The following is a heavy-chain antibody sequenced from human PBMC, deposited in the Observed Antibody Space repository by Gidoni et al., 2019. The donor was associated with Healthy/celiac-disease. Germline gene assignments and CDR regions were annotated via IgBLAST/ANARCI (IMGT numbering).Heavy chain of an antibody. V-gene: IGHV3-15*01. CDR2: IKTKTDGETT. CDR3: TTGISIFGVVLNDY. CDR1: GFTFRNAW. J-gene: IGHJ4*02. Sequence: EVQLVESGGGLVKPGGSLRLSCAASGFTFRNAWMSWVRQAPGKGLEWVGRIKTKTDGETTDYAAPVKGRFTISRDDSKTTLYLQMNSLKTEDTAVYYCTTGISIFGVVLNDYWGQGTLVTVSS. D-gene: IGHD3-3*01.